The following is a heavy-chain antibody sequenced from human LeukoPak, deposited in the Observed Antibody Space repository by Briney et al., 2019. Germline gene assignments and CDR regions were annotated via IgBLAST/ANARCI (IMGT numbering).Heavy chain of an antibody. Sequence: NSGGSLRLSCVASGFTFSTYWMHWVRQAPGKGLEWVSSITSSSTYIYYADSVQGRFTVSRDNAKNSLYLQMNSLRADDTAVYYCARDVVDTPEQNYWGQGTLVTVSS. CDR2: ITSSSTYI. V-gene: IGHV3-21*01. CDR1: GFTFSTYW. D-gene: IGHD5-18*01. J-gene: IGHJ4*02. CDR3: ARDVVDTPEQNY.